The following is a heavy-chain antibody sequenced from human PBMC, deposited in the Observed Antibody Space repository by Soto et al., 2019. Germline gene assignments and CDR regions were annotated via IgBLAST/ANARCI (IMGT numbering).Heavy chain of an antibody. CDR3: AKSAMVRGGGWFDP. D-gene: IGHD3-10*01. V-gene: IGHV3-23*01. Sequence: ELQLLESGGGLVQPGGSLRLSCAASGFIFSSDAMNWVRQAPGKGLEWVSDISGSGGITYYADSVKGRFTISRDNSKNTLYLQMNSLRAEDTAVYYCAKSAMVRGGGWFDPWGQGPLVTVSS. CDR2: ISGSGGIT. J-gene: IGHJ5*02. CDR1: GFIFSSDA.